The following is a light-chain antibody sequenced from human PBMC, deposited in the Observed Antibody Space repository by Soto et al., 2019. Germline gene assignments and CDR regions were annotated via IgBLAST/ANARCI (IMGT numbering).Light chain of an antibody. J-gene: IGKJ1*01. CDR2: DAS. CDR1: QSISNR. V-gene: IGKV1-5*01. CDR3: QHYGGMWT. Sequence: DIQMTQSPSTLPASVGDRVTITCRASQSISNRLAWYQQKPGKAPKVLIYDASKLESGVPSRFSGRGSGTQFILTSSRLQHEDFATYWRQHYGGMWTFGQGTKVEVK.